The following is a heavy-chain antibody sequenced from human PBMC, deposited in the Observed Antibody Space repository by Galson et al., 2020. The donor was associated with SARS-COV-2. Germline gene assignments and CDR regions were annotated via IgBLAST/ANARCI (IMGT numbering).Heavy chain of an antibody. CDR1: GGSISSSSYY. V-gene: IGHV4-39*07. J-gene: IGHJ4*02. CDR3: WVYYDFWSGYYPIDY. D-gene: IGHD3-3*01. Sequence: SETLSLTCTVSGGSISSSSYYWGWIRQPPGKGLEWIGSIYYSGSTYYNPSLKSRVTISVDTSKNQFSLKLSSVTAADTAVYYCWVYYDFWSGYYPIDYWGQGTLVTVSS. CDR2: IYYSGST.